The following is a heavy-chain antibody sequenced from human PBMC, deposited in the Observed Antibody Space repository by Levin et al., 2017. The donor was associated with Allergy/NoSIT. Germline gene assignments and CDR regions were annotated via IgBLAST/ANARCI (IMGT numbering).Heavy chain of an antibody. Sequence: GSLRLSCAVYGGSFSGYYWSWIRQPPGKGLEWIGEINHSGSTNYNPSLKSRVTISVDTSKNQFSLKLSSVTAADTAVYYCARAGYCSGGSCYPRRYYYGMDVWGQGTTVTVSS. V-gene: IGHV4-34*01. D-gene: IGHD2-15*01. CDR2: INHSGST. CDR1: GGSFSGYY. J-gene: IGHJ6*02. CDR3: ARAGYCSGGSCYPRRYYYGMDV.